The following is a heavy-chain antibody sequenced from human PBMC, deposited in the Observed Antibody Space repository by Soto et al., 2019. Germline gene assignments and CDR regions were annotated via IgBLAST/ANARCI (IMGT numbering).Heavy chain of an antibody. CDR3: ARGPMVRGVGNALDV. CDR2: LYYSGST. CDR1: GVSINSYH. V-gene: IGHV4-59*12. J-gene: IGHJ6*02. Sequence: TSETLSLTCTVSGVSINSYHWSWIRQPPGKGLEWIGYLYYSGSTNYNPSLKSRVTISEDTSKNHFSLNLSSVTAADTAIYYCARGPMVRGVGNALDVWGHGTTVTVSS. D-gene: IGHD3-10*01.